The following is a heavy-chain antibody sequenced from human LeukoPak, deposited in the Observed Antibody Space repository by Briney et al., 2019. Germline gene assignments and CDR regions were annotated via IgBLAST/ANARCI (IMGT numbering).Heavy chain of an antibody. CDR3: ARPGYGGSPWNRFDY. Sequence: SETLSLTCTVSGGSISSSSYYWSWIRQPAGKGLEWIGRIYTSGSTNYNPSLKSRVTISVDTSKNQFSLKLSSVTAADTAVYYCARPGYGGSPWNRFDYWGQGTLVTVSS. CDR2: IYTSGST. V-gene: IGHV4-61*02. J-gene: IGHJ4*02. CDR1: GGSISSSSYY. D-gene: IGHD1-26*01.